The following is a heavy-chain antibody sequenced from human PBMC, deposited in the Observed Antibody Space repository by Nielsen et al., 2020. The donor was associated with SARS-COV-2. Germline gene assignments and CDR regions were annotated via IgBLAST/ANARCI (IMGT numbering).Heavy chain of an antibody. CDR2: IIPIFGTA. Sequence: WVRQAPGQGLEWMGGIIPIFGTANYAQKFQGRVTITADESTSTAYMELSSLRSEDTAVYYCAANSLSTPERVYYYYYYMDVWGKGTTVTVSS. D-gene: IGHD1-14*01. V-gene: IGHV1-69*01. J-gene: IGHJ6*03. CDR3: AANSLSTPERVYYYYYYMDV.